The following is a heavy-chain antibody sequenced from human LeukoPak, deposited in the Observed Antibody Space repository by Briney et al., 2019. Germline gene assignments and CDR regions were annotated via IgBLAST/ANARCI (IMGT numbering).Heavy chain of an antibody. V-gene: IGHV3-30*03. D-gene: IGHD1-26*01. CDR1: GFSFRSYG. CDR2: ILYDGSNK. J-gene: IGHJ6*03. Sequence: PGGSLRPSCAASGFSFRSYGMHWVRQAPGKGLEWVAAILYDGSNKYYADSVKGRLTISRDNSKNTLYLRMNSIREEDTAIYYCARDPYSGTYYQYYYYYMDVWGKGTTVTVSS. CDR3: ARDPYSGTYYQYYYYYMDV.